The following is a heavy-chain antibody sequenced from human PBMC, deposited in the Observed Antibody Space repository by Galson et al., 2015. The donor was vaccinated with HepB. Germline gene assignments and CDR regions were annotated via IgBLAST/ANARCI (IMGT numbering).Heavy chain of an antibody. J-gene: IGHJ4*02. D-gene: IGHD6-25*01. Sequence: ETLSLTCTVSGASMNSYYWNWIRQTPGKGLEWIGYIFYSGATIYNPSLKSRLSISVDTSRMQFSLNLSSVTAADTAVYYCAASQGRLPTRHFSYWGQGTLVTVSS. CDR1: GASMNSYY. V-gene: IGHV4-59*01. CDR2: IFYSGAT. CDR3: AASQGRLPTRHFSY.